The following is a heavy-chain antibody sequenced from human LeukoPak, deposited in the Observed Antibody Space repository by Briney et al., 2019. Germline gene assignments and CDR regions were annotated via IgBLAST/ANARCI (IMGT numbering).Heavy chain of an antibody. V-gene: IGHV1-69*05. CDR2: IIPIFGTA. Sequence: SVKVSCKASGGTFSSYAISWVRQAPGQGLEWMGGIIPIFGTANYAQKFQGRVTITTAESTITAYMELRSLRSEDTAVYYCARVMPSVTPGSNYYYYYMDVWGKGTTVTVSS. CDR3: ARVMPSVTPGSNYYYYYMDV. J-gene: IGHJ6*03. D-gene: IGHD2-2*01. CDR1: GGTFSSYA.